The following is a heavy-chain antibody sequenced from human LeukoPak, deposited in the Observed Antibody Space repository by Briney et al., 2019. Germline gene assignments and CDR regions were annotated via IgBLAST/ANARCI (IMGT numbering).Heavy chain of an antibody. CDR2: ISGSGGST. V-gene: IGHV3-23*01. J-gene: IGHJ3*02. D-gene: IGHD3-22*01. CDR3: AKGSNIYYDSSGYYGLDDAFDI. Sequence: HPGGSLRLSCAASGFTFSSYAMSWVRQAPGKGLEWVSAISGSGGSTYYADSVKGRFTISRDNSKNTLYLQMNSLRAEDTAVYYCAKGSNIYYDSSGYYGLDDAFDIWGQGTMVTVSS. CDR1: GFTFSSYA.